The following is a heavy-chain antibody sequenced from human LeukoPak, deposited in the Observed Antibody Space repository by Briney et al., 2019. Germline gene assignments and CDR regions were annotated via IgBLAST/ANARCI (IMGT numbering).Heavy chain of an antibody. Sequence: SETLSLTCTVSGGSISSSSYYWGWIRQPPGKGLEWIGSIYYSGSTYYNPSLKSRVTISVDTSKNQFSLKLSSVTAADTAVYYCASPGRVRGVIPYDAFDIWGQGTMVTVSS. CDR2: IYYSGST. CDR3: ASPGRVRGVIPYDAFDI. D-gene: IGHD3-10*01. J-gene: IGHJ3*02. V-gene: IGHV4-39*01. CDR1: GGSISSSSYY.